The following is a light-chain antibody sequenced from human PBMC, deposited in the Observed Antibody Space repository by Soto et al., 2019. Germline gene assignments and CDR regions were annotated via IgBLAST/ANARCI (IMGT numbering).Light chain of an antibody. Sequence: EIVMTESPVTLSVSPGERATLSCRASQSVSTKLAWYQHKPGQAPRLLIYGATTRAPDVPARFSGSGSGTDFILTISSLQSVDFAVYYCQQYNDWPWTFGQGTKVEIK. CDR2: GAT. CDR3: QQYNDWPWT. J-gene: IGKJ1*01. V-gene: IGKV3-15*01. CDR1: QSVSTK.